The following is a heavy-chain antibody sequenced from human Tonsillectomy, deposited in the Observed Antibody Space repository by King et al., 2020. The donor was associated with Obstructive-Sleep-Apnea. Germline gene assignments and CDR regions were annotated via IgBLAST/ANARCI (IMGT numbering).Heavy chain of an antibody. CDR1: GGSISSNSFY. V-gene: IGHV4-39*07. CDR2: IYYSGST. CDR3: AREGLEWLLEDNYYSYGMDV. J-gene: IGHJ6*02. Sequence: QMQLQESGPGLVKPSETLSLTCTVSGGSISSNSFYWGWIRQPPGKGLEWIGSIYYSGSTYYNPSLKSRVTISVDTSKNHFSLKLSSVTAADTAVYYCAREGLEWLLEDNYYSYGMDVWGQGTTVTVSS. D-gene: IGHD3-3*01.